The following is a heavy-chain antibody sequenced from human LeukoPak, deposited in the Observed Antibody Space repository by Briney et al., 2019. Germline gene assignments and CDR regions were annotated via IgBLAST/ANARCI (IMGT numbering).Heavy chain of an antibody. J-gene: IGHJ3*02. V-gene: IGHV3-21*01. CDR2: ISSSSKYI. Sequence: PGGSLRLSFAASWFTFCRYSMSWVPPAPGKGLGWVSSISSSSKYIYYADSVKRRYTISRDDAKNTLYLQMNSLRAEDTAVYYCARDQDSSGYYYPGAFDIWGQGTMVTVSS. CDR1: WFTFCRYS. D-gene: IGHD3-22*01. CDR3: ARDQDSSGYYYPGAFDI.